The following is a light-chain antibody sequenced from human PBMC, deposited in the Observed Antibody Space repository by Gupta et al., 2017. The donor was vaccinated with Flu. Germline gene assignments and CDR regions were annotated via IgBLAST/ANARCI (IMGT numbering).Light chain of an antibody. CDR3: QQFNNYPSTT. CDR1: QGISSA. J-gene: IGKJ4*01. CDR2: DAS. V-gene: IGKV1D-13*01. Sequence: AIQLTQSPSSLSASVGDRVTITCRASQGISSALAWYQQKPGKAPKLLIYDASSLESGVPSRFSGSGSGTDFTLTISSTQPEDFATYYCQQFNNYPSTTFGEGTKLEI.